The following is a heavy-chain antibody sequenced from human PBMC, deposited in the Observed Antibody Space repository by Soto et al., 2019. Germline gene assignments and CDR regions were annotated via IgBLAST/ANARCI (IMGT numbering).Heavy chain of an antibody. J-gene: IGHJ4*02. V-gene: IGHV4-39*01. D-gene: IGHD3-22*01. Sequence: SETLSLTCTVSGGSISSGDYYWGWIRQPPGKGLEWIATIYYTGSTYYNPSLKSRVTISADTSKNQFSLKLTYVTAADTAVYYCARHENSYKNSGFYRPHFGYWGQGTLVTVSS. CDR2: IYYTGST. CDR1: GGSISSGDYY. CDR3: ARHENSYKNSGFYRPHFGY.